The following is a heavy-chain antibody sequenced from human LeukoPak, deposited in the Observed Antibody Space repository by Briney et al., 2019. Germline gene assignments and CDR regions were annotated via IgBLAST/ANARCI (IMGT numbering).Heavy chain of an antibody. CDR3: AREGDYSNYVGLDY. J-gene: IGHJ4*02. D-gene: IGHD4-11*01. CDR1: GGSISSYY. CDR2: IYYSGST. Sequence: SETLSLTCTVSGGSISSYYWSWIRQPPGKGLEWIGYIYYSGSTNYNPSLKSRVTISVDTSKNQFSLKLSSVTAADTAVYYCAREGDYSNYVGLDYWGQGTLVTVSS. V-gene: IGHV4-59*01.